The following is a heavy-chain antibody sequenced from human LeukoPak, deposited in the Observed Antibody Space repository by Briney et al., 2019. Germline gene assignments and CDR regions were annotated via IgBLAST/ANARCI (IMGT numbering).Heavy chain of an antibody. CDR3: ARAPRYSGSGGDAFDI. CDR1: GFTFSSYG. CDR2: ISSSSGTI. D-gene: IGHD5-12*01. Sequence: GGSLRLSCAASGFTFSSYGMNWVRQGPWKGLEWVSYISSSSGTIYYADSVKGRFTTSRDNAKNSLYLQMNSLRAEDTAVYYCARAPRYSGSGGDAFDIWGQGTVVTVSS. J-gene: IGHJ3*02. V-gene: IGHV3-48*04.